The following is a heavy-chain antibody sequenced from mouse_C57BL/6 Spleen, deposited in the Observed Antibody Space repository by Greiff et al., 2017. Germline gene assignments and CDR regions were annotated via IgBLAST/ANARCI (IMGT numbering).Heavy chain of an antibody. V-gene: IGHV2-2*01. D-gene: IGHD1-1*01. J-gene: IGHJ4*01. CDR2: IWSGGSP. CDR3: ARNSRYYYGSSPYAMDY. Sequence: QVQLQQSGPGLVQPSQSLSITCTVSGFSLTSYGVHWVRQSPGTGLEWLGVIWSGGSPDYNAAFISRLSISKDNSKSQVFFKMNSLQADDTAIYYCARNSRYYYGSSPYAMDYWGQGTSVTVSS. CDR1: GFSLTSYG.